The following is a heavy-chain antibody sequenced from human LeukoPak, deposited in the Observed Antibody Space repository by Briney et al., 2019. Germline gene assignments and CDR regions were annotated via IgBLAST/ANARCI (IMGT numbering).Heavy chain of an antibody. D-gene: IGHD2-2*01. Sequence: SETLSLTCTVSGGSISSHYWNWIRQPPGKGLEWIGYIYYSGSTNYNPSLKSRVTMSVDTSKNQFSLKLSSVTAADTAVYYCARVGVVVPAARYADYYYYMDVWGKGTTVTVSS. J-gene: IGHJ6*03. CDR1: GGSISSHY. CDR3: ARVGVVVPAARYADYYYYMDV. CDR2: IYYSGST. V-gene: IGHV4-59*11.